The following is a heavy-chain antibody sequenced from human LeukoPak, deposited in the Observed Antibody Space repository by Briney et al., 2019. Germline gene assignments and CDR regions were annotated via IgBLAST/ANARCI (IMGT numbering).Heavy chain of an antibody. CDR3: ARDGVYELEQRPYNWFDP. D-gene: IGHD1/OR15-1a*01. Sequence: SETLSLTCTVSGGSISSSSYYWGWIRQPPGKGLEWIGSIYYSGSTYYNPSLKSRVTISVDTSKNQFSLKLSSVTAADTAVYYCARDGVYELEQRPYNWFDPWGQGTLVTVSS. J-gene: IGHJ5*02. CDR2: IYYSGST. V-gene: IGHV4-39*07. CDR1: GGSISSSSYY.